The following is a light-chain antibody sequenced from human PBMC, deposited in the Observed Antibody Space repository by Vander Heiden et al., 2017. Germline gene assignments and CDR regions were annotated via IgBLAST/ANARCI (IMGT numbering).Light chain of an antibody. CDR3: CSYAGSYTVV. J-gene: IGLJ3*02. CDR1: SSDVGGYNY. CDR2: EVS. V-gene: IGLV2-11*01. Sequence: QSALTQPRSVSGSPGQSVTISCTGTSSDVGGYNYVSWYQQHPGKAPKLMSDEVSKRPSGVPDRVSGSKSGNKAYLTISGLQAEDEADDDCCSYAGSYTVVFGGGTKLTVL.